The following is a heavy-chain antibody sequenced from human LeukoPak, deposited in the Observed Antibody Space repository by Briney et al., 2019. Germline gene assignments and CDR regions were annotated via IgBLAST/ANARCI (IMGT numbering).Heavy chain of an antibody. CDR3: QRAGVYYYGMDV. CDR2: ISGSGGST. D-gene: IGHD6-19*01. CDR1: GFTFSSYA. J-gene: IGHJ6*04. V-gene: IGHV3-23*01. Sequence: QPGGSLRLSCAASGFTFSSYAMSWVRQAPGKGLEWVSAISGSGGSTYYADSVKGRFTISRDNSKNTLYLQMNSLRAEDTAVYYCQRAGVYYYGMDVWGKGTTVTVSS.